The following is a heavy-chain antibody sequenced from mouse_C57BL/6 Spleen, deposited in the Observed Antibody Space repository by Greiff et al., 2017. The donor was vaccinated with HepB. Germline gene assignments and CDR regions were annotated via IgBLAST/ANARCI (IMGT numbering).Heavy chain of an antibody. CDR2: IYPGDGDT. J-gene: IGHJ4*01. CDR1: GYAFSSSW. D-gene: IGHD4-1*01. V-gene: IGHV1-82*01. CDR3: ASTKLGRGAMDY. Sequence: QVQLQQSGPELVKPGASVKISCKASGYAFSSSWMNWVKQRPGKGLEWIGRIYPGDGDTNYNGKFKGKATLTADKSSSTAYMQLSSLTSEDSAVYFCASTKLGRGAMDYWGQGTSLTVSS.